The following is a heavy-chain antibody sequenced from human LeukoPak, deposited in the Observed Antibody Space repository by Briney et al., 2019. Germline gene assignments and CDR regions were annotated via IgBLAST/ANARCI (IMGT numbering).Heavy chain of an antibody. Sequence: PSETLSLTCAVYGGSFSGYYWSWIRQPPGKGLEWIGEINHSGSTNYNPSLKSRVTISVDTSKNQFSLKLSSVTAADTAVYYCARVCMVVRTIDYWGQGTLVTVSS. D-gene: IGHD4/OR15-4a*01. CDR3: ARVCMVVRTIDY. J-gene: IGHJ4*02. CDR2: INHSGST. V-gene: IGHV4-34*01. CDR1: GGSFSGYY.